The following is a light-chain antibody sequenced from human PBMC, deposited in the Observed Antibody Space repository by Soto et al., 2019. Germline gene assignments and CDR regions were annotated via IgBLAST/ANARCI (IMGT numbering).Light chain of an antibody. V-gene: IGKV1-39*01. J-gene: IGKJ2*01. CDR3: QQSYSTPYT. CDR1: QSISSY. CDR2: AAS. Sequence: DIQMTQSPSSLSASVGDRVTITCRASQSISSYLNWYQQKPGKAPKLLIYAASSLQSGVPSRFSRSGSGTDFTLTISSLQPEDFATYDCQQSYSTPYTFGQGTKLEIK.